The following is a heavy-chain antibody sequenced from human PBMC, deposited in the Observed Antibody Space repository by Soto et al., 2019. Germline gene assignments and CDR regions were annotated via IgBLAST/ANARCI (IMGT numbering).Heavy chain of an antibody. J-gene: IGHJ4*01. Sequence: GGSLRLSCAASGFPFSTYAMNWVRQAPGKGLEWVSYISSSGRTKYYADSVKGRFTISRDDAKNSVYLQMNSLRAEDAALYYCTRELISAYYFDYWGQGTLVTVSS. V-gene: IGHV3-48*03. CDR1: GFPFSTYA. D-gene: IGHD3-10*01. CDR3: TRELISAYYFDY. CDR2: ISSSGRTK.